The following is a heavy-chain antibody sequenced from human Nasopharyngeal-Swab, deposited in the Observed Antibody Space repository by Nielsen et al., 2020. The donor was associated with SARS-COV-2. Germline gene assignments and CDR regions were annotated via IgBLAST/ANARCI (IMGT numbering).Heavy chain of an antibody. Sequence: GESLKISYVASGFTFRDYWMSWVRQAPAKGLERVASIKQDGSEKNYVDSVKGRFTISRDNAKNSLFLQMDSLRTEDTAFYYCARVGGRTSPMGSWGQGTLVTVSS. D-gene: IGHD3-10*01. V-gene: IGHV3-7*01. J-gene: IGHJ4*02. CDR3: ARVGGRTSPMGS. CDR2: IKQDGSEK. CDR1: GFTFRDYW.